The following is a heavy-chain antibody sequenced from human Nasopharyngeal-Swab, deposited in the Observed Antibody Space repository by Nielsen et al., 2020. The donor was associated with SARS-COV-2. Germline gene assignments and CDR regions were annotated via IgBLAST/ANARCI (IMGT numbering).Heavy chain of an antibody. D-gene: IGHD3-22*01. CDR2: SVST. Sequence: SVSTNYNPSLKSRVTISVDTSKNQFSLKLSSVTAADTDVYYCARGSGYYDSSGYSDYWG. CDR3: ARGSGYYDSSGYSDY. V-gene: IGHV4-59*09. J-gene: IGHJ4*01.